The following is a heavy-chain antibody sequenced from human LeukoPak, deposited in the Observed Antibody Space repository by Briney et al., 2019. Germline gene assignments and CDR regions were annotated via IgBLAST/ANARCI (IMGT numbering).Heavy chain of an antibody. CDR3: ARGPQLGHFFAY. D-gene: IGHD7-27*01. Sequence: GGSLRLSCAASGFTFSDYAMNWVRQVPGKGLEWISYIGGRTTTIYYADSVQGRFTTSRDNAKNSLYLQMNSLRAEDTALYYCARGPQLGHFFAYWGQGTLVTVSS. J-gene: IGHJ4*02. V-gene: IGHV3-48*04. CDR1: GFTFSDYA. CDR2: IGGRTTTI.